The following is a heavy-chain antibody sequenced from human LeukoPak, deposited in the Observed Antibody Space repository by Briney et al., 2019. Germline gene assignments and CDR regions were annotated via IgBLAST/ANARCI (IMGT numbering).Heavy chain of an antibody. Sequence: GGSLRLSCAASGFTFSNAWMSWVRQAPGKGLEWVGRIKRKTDGGTTDYAAPVKGRFTISRDDSKNTLYLQMNSLKTEDTAVYYCTTTPHYGDLYDYWGQGTLVTVSS. CDR2: IKRKTDGGTT. D-gene: IGHD4-17*01. J-gene: IGHJ4*02. CDR1: GFTFSNAW. V-gene: IGHV3-15*01. CDR3: TTTPHYGDLYDY.